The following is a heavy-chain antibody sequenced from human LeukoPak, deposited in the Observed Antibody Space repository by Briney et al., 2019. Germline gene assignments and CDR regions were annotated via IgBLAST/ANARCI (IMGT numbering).Heavy chain of an antibody. CDR2: IRYDGSNK. J-gene: IGHJ6*03. D-gene: IGHD6-13*01. V-gene: IGHV3-30*02. CDR1: GFTFSSYG. Sequence: PGGSLRLSCAASGFTFSSYGMHWVRQAPGKGLEWVAFIRYDGSNKYYAHSVKGRFTISRDNSKNTLYLQMNSLRAEDTAVYYCAKVKQQLVVYYYYYMDVWGKGTTVTISS. CDR3: AKVKQQLVVYYYYYMDV.